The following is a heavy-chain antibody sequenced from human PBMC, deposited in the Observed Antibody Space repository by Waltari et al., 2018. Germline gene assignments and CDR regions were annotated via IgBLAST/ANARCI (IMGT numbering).Heavy chain of an antibody. V-gene: IGHV1-69*14. D-gene: IGHD4-17*01. CDR2: SIPIFCKP. CDR1: GGTFSSYE. J-gene: IGHJ3*01. Sequence: QVHLVQSGAEVKKPGSSVRVSCKASGGTFSSYEFNWVRQAPGQGLEWMGGSIPIFCKPIYAQKFQGRVTITADTSTTTAYMELSSLRFEDTAVYYCARDPKGTTVIYDAFDLWGQGTMVGVSS. CDR3: ARDPKGTTVIYDAFDL.